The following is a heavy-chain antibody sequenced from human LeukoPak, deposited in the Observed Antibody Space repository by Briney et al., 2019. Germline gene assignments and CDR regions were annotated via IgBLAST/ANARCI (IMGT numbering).Heavy chain of an antibody. CDR2: ISTSGSTI. CDR1: AFTLSNYA. D-gene: IGHD4-17*01. V-gene: IGHV3-48*04. Sequence: PGGSLRLSCAGSAFTLSNYAINWVRQAPGKGPEWLSYISTSGSTILYADSVKGRFTISRDNAKNSLYLQMNSLRAEDTALYYCAPAGATVLNAFDIWGQGTMVTVSS. J-gene: IGHJ3*02. CDR3: APAGATVLNAFDI.